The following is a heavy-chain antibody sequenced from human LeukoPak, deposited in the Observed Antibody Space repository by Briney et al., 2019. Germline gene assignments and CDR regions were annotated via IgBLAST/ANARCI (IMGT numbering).Heavy chain of an antibody. Sequence: SETLSLTCAVSGGSFSDYDWSWIRQPPGKGLEWIGEINQSGSTNDNPSLKSRVTMSVDTSKNQFSLKLSSVTAADTAVYYCAGPLATTRLYYYMDVWGKGTTVTVSS. CDR3: AGPLATTRLYYYMDV. V-gene: IGHV4-34*01. CDR1: GGSFSDYD. CDR2: INQSGST. J-gene: IGHJ6*03. D-gene: IGHD4-17*01.